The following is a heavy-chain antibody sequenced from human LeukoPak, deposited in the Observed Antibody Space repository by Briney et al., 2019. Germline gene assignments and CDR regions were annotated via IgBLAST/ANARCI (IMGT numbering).Heavy chain of an antibody. CDR2: IYYSGGT. CDR1: GGSISSSSYY. Sequence: SETLSLTCTVSGGSISSSSYYWGWIRQSPGTGLEWIGSIYYSGGTYYNPSLKSRVTISVDTSKNHLSLRLRSVTAADTAIYYCARHDGHSSSFNWFDPWGKGTLVTISS. D-gene: IGHD6-6*01. V-gene: IGHV4-39*01. CDR3: ARHDGHSSSFNWFDP. J-gene: IGHJ5*02.